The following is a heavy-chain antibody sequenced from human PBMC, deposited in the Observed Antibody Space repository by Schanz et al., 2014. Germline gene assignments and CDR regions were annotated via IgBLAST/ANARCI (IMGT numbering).Heavy chain of an antibody. CDR1: GFSFSDYY. CDR2: INTGSNYI. CDR3: ARKRGSGSQNGYFDL. Sequence: QVHLLESGGGLVEPGGSLRLSCAASGFSFSDYYMSWIRQAPGKGLEWISFINTGSNYINYADSVKGRFTISRDNTKNSLFLQLNSLRADDTAVYYCARKRGSGSQNGYFDLWGRGTLVTVSA. J-gene: IGHJ2*01. D-gene: IGHD1-26*01. V-gene: IGHV3-11*03.